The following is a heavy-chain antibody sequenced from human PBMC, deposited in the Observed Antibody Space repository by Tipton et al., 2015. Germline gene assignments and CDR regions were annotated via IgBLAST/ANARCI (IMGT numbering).Heavy chain of an antibody. Sequence: TLSLTCTVSGGSISNDYWTWIRQPPGKGLEGLGYIFDDGSISYNPPLKTRVTISRDTSKNQFSLKLSSVTAADTAMYYCATTRITLFENWFDSWGQGILVTVSS. CDR2: IFDDGSI. V-gene: IGHV4-59*01. D-gene: IGHD3-3*01. J-gene: IGHJ5*01. CDR1: GGSISNDY. CDR3: ATTRITLFENWFDS.